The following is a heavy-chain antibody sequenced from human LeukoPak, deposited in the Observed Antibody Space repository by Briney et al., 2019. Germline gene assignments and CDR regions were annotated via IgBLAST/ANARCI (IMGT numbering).Heavy chain of an antibody. CDR2: IIPIFGTA. CDR1: GGTFSSYA. V-gene: IGHV1-69*06. Sequence: SVKVSCKASGGTFSSYAISWVRQAPGQGLEWMGGIIPIFGTANYAQKFQGRVTITADKSTSTAYMELSSLRSEDTAVYHCARDPTYYYGSGSYFTGDYWGQGTLVTVSS. J-gene: IGHJ4*02. CDR3: ARDPTYYYGSGSYFTGDY. D-gene: IGHD3-10*01.